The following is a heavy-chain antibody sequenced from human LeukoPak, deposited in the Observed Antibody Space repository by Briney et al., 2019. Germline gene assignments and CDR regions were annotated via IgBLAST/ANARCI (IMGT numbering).Heavy chain of an antibody. CDR1: GFTVSSNY. Sequence: GGSLRLSCAASGFTVSSNYMSWVRQAPGKGLEWVSVIYSGGSTYYADSVKGRFTISRDNSKNTLYLQMNSLRAEDTAVYYCATSGSSRSFDYWGQGTLVTVSS. V-gene: IGHV3-66*02. CDR3: ATSGSSRSFDY. CDR2: IYSGGST. J-gene: IGHJ4*02. D-gene: IGHD6-13*01.